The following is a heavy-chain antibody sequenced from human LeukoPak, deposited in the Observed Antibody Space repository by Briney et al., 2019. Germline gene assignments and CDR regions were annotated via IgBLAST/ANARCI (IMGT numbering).Heavy chain of an antibody. D-gene: IGHD4-17*01. Sequence: ASVKVSCKASGYTFTGYYMHWVRQAPGQGLEWMGWINPNSGGTNYAQKFQGRVTMTRDTSISTAYMELSRLRSDDTAVYYCATAHDYGDYEPFDYWGQGTLVTVSS. CDR3: ATAHDYGDYEPFDY. J-gene: IGHJ4*02. V-gene: IGHV1-2*02. CDR2: INPNSGGT. CDR1: GYTFTGYY.